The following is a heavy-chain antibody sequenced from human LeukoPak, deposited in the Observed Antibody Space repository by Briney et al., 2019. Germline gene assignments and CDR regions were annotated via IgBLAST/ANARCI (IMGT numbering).Heavy chain of an antibody. J-gene: IGHJ4*02. V-gene: IGHV3-48*04. CDR2: ISSSSGTI. CDR1: GFTFSSYA. D-gene: IGHD2-21*02. CDR3: ARGGDPDY. Sequence: GGSLRLSCAASGFTFSSYAMNWVRQAPGKGLEWVSYISSSSGTIYYADSVKGRFTISRDNAKNSLYLQMNSLRAEDTAVYYCARGGDPDYWGQGTLVTVSS.